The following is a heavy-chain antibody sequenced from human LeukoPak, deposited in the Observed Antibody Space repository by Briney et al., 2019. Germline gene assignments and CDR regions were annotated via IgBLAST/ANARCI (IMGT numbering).Heavy chain of an antibody. V-gene: IGHV1-18*01. J-gene: IGHJ4*02. D-gene: IGHD5-12*01. CDR1: GYTFTSYG. Sequence: ASVKVSCKASGYTFTSYGISWVRQAPGQGLEWMGWISAYNGNTNYAQKLQGRVTMTTDTSISTAYMELNRLRSDDTAVYYCARGNLRSGYSGYDFLDYWGQGTLVTVSS. CDR2: ISAYNGNT. CDR3: ARGNLRSGYSGYDFLDY.